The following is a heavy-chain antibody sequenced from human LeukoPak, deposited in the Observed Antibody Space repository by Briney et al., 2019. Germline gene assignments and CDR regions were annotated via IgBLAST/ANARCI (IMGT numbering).Heavy chain of an antibody. V-gene: IGHV3-30-3*01. CDR2: ISFDGVTT. Sequence: GGSLRLSCAASESTFRNFAMHWVRQTPDKGLEWVALISFDGVTTYYADSVRGRLTISRDNSKNTLFLQMNSLRGEDTAVYYCAREYSDSYGVIGHFDSWGQGTLVPVSS. CDR3: AREYSDSYGVIGHFDS. D-gene: IGHD2-21*01. J-gene: IGHJ4*02. CDR1: ESTFRNFA.